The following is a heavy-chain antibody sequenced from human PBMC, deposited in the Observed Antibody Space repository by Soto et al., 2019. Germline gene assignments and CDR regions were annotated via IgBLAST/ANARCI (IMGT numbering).Heavy chain of an antibody. V-gene: IGHV2-26*01. CDR1: GFSLSNARMG. Sequence: QVTLKESGPVLVKPTETLTLTCTVSGFSLSNARMGVSWIRQPAGTALEWLAHIFSNDEKSYSTSLTSRLTIAKDTSKSKVVLTMTNMDPVDTATYYSARTRVDEDYYYGMDVWGQGTTVTVSS. CDR2: IFSNDEK. D-gene: IGHD2-15*01. J-gene: IGHJ6*02. CDR3: ARTRVDEDYYYGMDV.